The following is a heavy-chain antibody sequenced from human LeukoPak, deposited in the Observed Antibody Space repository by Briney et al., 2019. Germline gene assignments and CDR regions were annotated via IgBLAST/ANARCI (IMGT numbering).Heavy chain of an antibody. V-gene: IGHV3-21*01. CDR2: ISSSSSYI. CDR3: ASTGIAVAGTAGAFDI. CDR1: GFTFSSYS. J-gene: IGHJ3*02. D-gene: IGHD6-19*01. Sequence: GGSLRLSCAASGFTFSSYSMNWVRQAPGKGLEWVSSISSSSSYIYYADSVKGRFTISRDNAKNSLYLQMNSLRAEDTAVYYCASTGIAVAGTAGAFDIWGQGTMVTVSS.